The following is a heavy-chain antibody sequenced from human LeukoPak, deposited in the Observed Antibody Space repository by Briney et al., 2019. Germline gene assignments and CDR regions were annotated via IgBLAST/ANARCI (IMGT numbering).Heavy chain of an antibody. Sequence: PSETLSLTCIVSGGSISSYYWSWIRQPPGKGLEWTGYIYYSGSTNYNPSLKSRVTISVDTSKNQFSLKLSSVTAADTAVYYCARSDSSAYNWFDPWGQGTLVTVSS. D-gene: IGHD3-22*01. CDR1: GGSISSYY. V-gene: IGHV4-59*08. J-gene: IGHJ5*02. CDR3: ARSDSSAYNWFDP. CDR2: IYYSGST.